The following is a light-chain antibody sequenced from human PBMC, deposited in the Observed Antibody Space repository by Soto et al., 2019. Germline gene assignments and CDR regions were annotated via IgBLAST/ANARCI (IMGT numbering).Light chain of an antibody. V-gene: IGLV1-40*01. Sequence: QSVLTQPPSVSGAPGQRVTISCTGSSSNIGAGYAVHWYQQFPGTAPKLLIYSDTQRPSGVPDRFSGSKSGTSASLAITGLQAEDEAAYHCQSYDSSLSGSVFGGGTKVTVL. CDR1: SSNIGAGYA. CDR2: SDT. J-gene: IGLJ2*01. CDR3: QSYDSSLSGSV.